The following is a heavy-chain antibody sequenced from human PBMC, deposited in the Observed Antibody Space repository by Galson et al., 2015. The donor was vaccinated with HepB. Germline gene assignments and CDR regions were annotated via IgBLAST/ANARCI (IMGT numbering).Heavy chain of an antibody. V-gene: IGHV1-69*13. CDR1: GYTFTDNY. CDR2: IIPIFGTA. J-gene: IGHJ6*02. CDR3: ARESTSGWLGPLYYYYGMDV. D-gene: IGHD6-19*01. Sequence: SVKVSCKASGYTFTDNYMHWVRQAPGQGLEWMGRIIPIFGTANYAQKFQGRVTITADESTSTAYMELSSLRSEDTAVYYCARESTSGWLGPLYYYYGMDVWGQGTTVTVSS.